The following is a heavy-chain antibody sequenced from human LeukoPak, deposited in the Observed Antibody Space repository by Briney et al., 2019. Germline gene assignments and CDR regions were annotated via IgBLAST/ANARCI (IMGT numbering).Heavy chain of an antibody. D-gene: IGHD6-19*01. CDR3: ARGGPYSSGWPFDY. Sequence: GASVKVSCKASGYTFTSYDINWVRQATGQGLEWMGWMNPNSGNTGYAQKFQGRVTMTRDTSISTAYMELSRLRSDDTAVYYCARGGPYSSGWPFDYWGQGTLVTVSS. CDR1: GYTFTSYD. V-gene: IGHV1-8*01. J-gene: IGHJ4*02. CDR2: MNPNSGNT.